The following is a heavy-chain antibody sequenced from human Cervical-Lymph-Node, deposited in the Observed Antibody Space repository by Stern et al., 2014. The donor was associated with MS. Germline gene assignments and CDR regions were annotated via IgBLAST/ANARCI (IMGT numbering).Heavy chain of an antibody. Sequence: VHLVESGGGVVQPGRSLRLSCAASGFTFSSYGMHWVRPAPGKGLEWVAVISYDGSNQYYADSVKGRFTISRDNSKNTLYLQMNSLRAEDTAVYYCAKDLGGSYYHYYYGMDVWGQGTTVTVSS. V-gene: IGHV3-30*18. CDR1: GFTFSSYG. D-gene: IGHD1-26*01. J-gene: IGHJ6*02. CDR2: ISYDGSNQ. CDR3: AKDLGGSYYHYYYGMDV.